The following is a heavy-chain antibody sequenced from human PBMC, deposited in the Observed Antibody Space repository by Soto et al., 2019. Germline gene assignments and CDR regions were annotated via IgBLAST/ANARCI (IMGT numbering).Heavy chain of an antibody. V-gene: IGHV4-59*01. CDR2: IYYSGST. D-gene: IGHD3-3*01. Sequence: PSETLSLTCPVSGGSISSYYWSWIRQPPGKGLEWIGYIYYSGSTNYNPSLKSRVTISVDTSKNQFSLKLSSVTAADTAVYYRARGSPDFWSGYGYYYYGMDVWGQGTTVTVSS. CDR1: GGSISSYY. CDR3: ARGSPDFWSGYGYYYYGMDV. J-gene: IGHJ6*02.